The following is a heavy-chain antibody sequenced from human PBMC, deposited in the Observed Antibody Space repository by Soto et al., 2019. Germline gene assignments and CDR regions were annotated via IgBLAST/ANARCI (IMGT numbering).Heavy chain of an antibody. J-gene: IGHJ1*01. CDR1: VGSISSGGYY. CDR3: VRGVLS. Sequence: QVQLQESGPGLVKASQTLSLTCNVSVGSISSGGYYWTWIRQHPGKGLELIGNIRHSGSTFYNPSLKSRVSISVDTSKNQFSLKLSSVTAADTAVYFCVRGVLSWGQGTLVTVSS. D-gene: IGHD3-10*01. CDR2: IRHSGST. V-gene: IGHV4-31*03.